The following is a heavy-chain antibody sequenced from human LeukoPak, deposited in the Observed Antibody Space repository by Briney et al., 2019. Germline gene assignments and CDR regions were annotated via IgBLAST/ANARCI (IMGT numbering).Heavy chain of an antibody. CDR2: IHQSGST. V-gene: IGHV4-34*01. D-gene: IGHD3-10*01. Sequence: SETLSLTCVVSGGSFSGYYWSRIRQPPGKGLEWIGEIHQSGSTNYHPSLKSRVTISVDTSKNQLSLNLSSVTAADTAVYYCARVGYYGSGSNSYYYMDVWGKGTTVTVSS. CDR3: ARVGYYGSGSNSYYYMDV. J-gene: IGHJ6*03. CDR1: GGSFSGYY.